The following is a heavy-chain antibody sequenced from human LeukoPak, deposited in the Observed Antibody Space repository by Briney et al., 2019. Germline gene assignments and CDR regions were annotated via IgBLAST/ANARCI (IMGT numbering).Heavy chain of an antibody. CDR1: GYTFTSYY. CDR3: ARVTSRDGYNFDY. D-gene: IGHD5-24*01. CDR2: ITPSGGST. J-gene: IGHJ4*02. V-gene: IGHV1-46*01. Sequence: ASVKVSCKASGYTFTSYYMHWVRQAPGQGLEWIGIITPSGGSTSYAQKFQGRVTMTRDMSTSTVYMELSSLRSEDTAVYYCARVTSRDGYNFDYWGQGTLVTVSS.